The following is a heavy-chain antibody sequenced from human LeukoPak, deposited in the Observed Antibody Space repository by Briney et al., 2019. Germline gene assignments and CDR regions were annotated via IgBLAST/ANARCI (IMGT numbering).Heavy chain of an antibody. CDR1: GGSFSAAPHF. CDR3: ARHGRGYSGYDFDH. D-gene: IGHD5-12*01. J-gene: IGHJ5*02. V-gene: IGHV4-39*01. CDR2: IYYSGST. Sequence: SETLSLTCTVSGGSFSAAPHFWAWIRQSSGKGLEWIGTIYYSGSTYYNPSLKSRVTISVDTSKNQFSLKLSSVTAADTAVYYCARHGRGYSGYDFDHWGQGTLVTVSS.